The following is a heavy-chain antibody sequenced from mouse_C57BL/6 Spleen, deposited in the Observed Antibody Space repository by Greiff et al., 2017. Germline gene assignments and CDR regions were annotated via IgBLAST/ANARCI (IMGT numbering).Heavy chain of an antibody. CDR1: GFTFSSYA. J-gene: IGHJ3*01. D-gene: IGHD2-1*01. CDR2: ISDGGSYT. V-gene: IGHV5-4*03. Sequence: DVKLVESGGGLVKPGGSLKLSCAASGFTFSSYAMSWVRQTPEKRLAWVATISDGGSYTYYPDNVKGRFTISRDNAKDNLYLQMSHLKSEDTAMYYCARGSYGNFWFAYWGQGTLVTVSA. CDR3: ARGSYGNFWFAY.